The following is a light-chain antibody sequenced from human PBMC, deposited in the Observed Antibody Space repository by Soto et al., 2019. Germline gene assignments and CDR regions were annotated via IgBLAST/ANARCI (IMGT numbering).Light chain of an antibody. CDR2: GAS. J-gene: IGKJ4*01. V-gene: IGKV3-15*01. CDR3: QHYNNWLGT. Sequence: EIVVTQSPAILSVSPGERVTLSCRASQNVVINLAWYQQRLGQAPRLLIYGASARATGVPARFSGSGSGTEFFLTISSLQSEDFAVYYCQHYNNWLGTFGGGTKVEIK. CDR1: QNVVIN.